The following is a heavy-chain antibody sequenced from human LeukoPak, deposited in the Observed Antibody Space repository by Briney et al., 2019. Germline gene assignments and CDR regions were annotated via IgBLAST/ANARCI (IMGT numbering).Heavy chain of an antibody. V-gene: IGHV1-24*01. J-gene: IGHJ4*02. CDR2: FDPEDGET. D-gene: IGHD3-10*01. CDR3: ATTRSGSYYRRWYYFDY. CDR1: GHTLTELS. Sequence: ASVKVSCKVSGHTLTELSMHWVRQAPGKGLEWMGGFDPEDGETIYAQKFQGRVTMTEDTSTDTAYMELSSLRSEDTAVYYCATTRSGSYYRRWYYFDYWGQGTLVTVSS.